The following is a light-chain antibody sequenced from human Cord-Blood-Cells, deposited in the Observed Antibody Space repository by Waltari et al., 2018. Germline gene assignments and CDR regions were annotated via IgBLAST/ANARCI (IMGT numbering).Light chain of an antibody. CDR1: SSNIGSNT. CDR3: AAWDDSLNGGV. CDR2: SNS. Sequence: QSVLTQPPSASGTPGQRVTISCSGSSSNIGSNTVNWYQQLPGTAPKLLIYSNSQRPPGVPDRCSGSKSGTSASLAISGLQSEDEADYYCAAWDDSLNGGVFGGGTKLTVL. V-gene: IGLV1-44*01. J-gene: IGLJ3*02.